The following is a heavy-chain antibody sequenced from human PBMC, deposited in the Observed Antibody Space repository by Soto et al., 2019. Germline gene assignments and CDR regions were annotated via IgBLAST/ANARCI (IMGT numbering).Heavy chain of an antibody. D-gene: IGHD3-9*01. CDR2: IIPIFGTA. V-gene: IGHV1-69*06. J-gene: IGHJ4*02. Sequence: QVQLVQSGAEVKKPGSSVKVSCKASGGTFSSYAISWVRQAPGQGLEWMGGIIPIFGTANYAQKFQGRVTITADKSTSTAYMELSSLRSEDTDVYYCSLNYDILTGYSSWGQGTLVTVSS. CDR3: SLNYDILTGYSS. CDR1: GGTFSSYA.